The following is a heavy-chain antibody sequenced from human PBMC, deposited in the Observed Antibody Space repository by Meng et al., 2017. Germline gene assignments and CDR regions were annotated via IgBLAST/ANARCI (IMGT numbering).Heavy chain of an antibody. CDR1: GGSISSYY. CDR2: IYYSGST. Sequence: GSLRLSCTVSGGSISSYYWSWIRQPPGKGLEWIGYIYYSGSTNYNPSLKSRVTISVDTSKNQFSLKLSSVTAADTAVYYCARSTLRGYSYGYFDYWGQGTLVTVSS. D-gene: IGHD5-18*01. CDR3: ARSTLRGYSYGYFDY. J-gene: IGHJ4*02. V-gene: IGHV4-59*01.